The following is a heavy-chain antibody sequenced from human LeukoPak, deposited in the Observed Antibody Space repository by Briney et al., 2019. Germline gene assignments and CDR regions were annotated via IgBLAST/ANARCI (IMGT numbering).Heavy chain of an antibody. J-gene: IGHJ3*02. D-gene: IGHD3-22*01. CDR2: IKQDGSEK. V-gene: IGHV3-7*01. CDR1: GFTFSNAW. CDR3: ARKDSRNAPFAFDI. Sequence: GGSLRLSCAASGFTFSNAWMSWVRQAPGKGLEWVANIKQDGSEKYYVDSVKGRFTISRDNAKNSLYLQMNSLRAEDTAVYYCARKDSRNAPFAFDIWGQGTMVTVSS.